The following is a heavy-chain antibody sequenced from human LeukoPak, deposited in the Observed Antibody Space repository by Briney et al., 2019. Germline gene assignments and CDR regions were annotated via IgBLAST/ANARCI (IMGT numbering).Heavy chain of an antibody. D-gene: IGHD6-13*01. CDR3: ARLPRRGYSSSWYKFDP. CDR2: INHSGST. Sequence: SETLSLTCAVYGGSFSGYYWSWIRQPPGKGLEWIGEINHSGSTNYNPSLKSQVTISVDTSKNQFSLKLSSVTAADTAVYYCARLPRRGYSSSWYKFDPWGQGTLVTVSS. J-gene: IGHJ5*02. CDR1: GGSFSGYY. V-gene: IGHV4-34*01.